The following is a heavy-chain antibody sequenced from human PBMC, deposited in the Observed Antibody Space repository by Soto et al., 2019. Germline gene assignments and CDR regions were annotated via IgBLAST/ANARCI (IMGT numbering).Heavy chain of an antibody. CDR3: ARESTVAGTDNWFDS. D-gene: IGHD6-13*01. CDR1: GAFISGYY. J-gene: IGHJ5*01. V-gene: IGHV4-4*07. CDR2: IYTSGST. Sequence: SETLSLTCTVSGAFISGYYWSWIRQPAGKGLEWIGRIYTSGSTKYSPSLKSRATMSVDTSKKQFSLKPNSVTAADTAVYYCARESTVAGTDNWFDSWGQGTLVTV.